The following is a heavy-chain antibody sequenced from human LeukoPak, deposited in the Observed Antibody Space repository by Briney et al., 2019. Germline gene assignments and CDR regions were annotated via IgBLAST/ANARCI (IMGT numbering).Heavy chain of an antibody. CDR3: ACAYSGSSPFDY. V-gene: IGHV4-38-2*02. CDR2: IYHSGIT. CDR1: GYSISSDYY. J-gene: IGHJ4*01. D-gene: IGHD1-26*01. Sequence: SETLSLTCTVSGYSISSDYYWGWIRQPPGKGLEWIGSIYHSGITYYKPSLKSRVTISVDTSKKQFSLKLSSVTAADTAVYYCACAYSGSSPFDYWGHGTLVTVSS.